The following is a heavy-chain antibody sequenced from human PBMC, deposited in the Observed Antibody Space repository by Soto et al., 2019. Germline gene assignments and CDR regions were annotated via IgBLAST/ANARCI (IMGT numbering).Heavy chain of an antibody. V-gene: IGHV1-69*04. Sequence: SVKVSCKASGGTFSSYTISWVRQAPGQGLEWMGRIIPILGIANYAQKFQGRVTITADKSTSTAYMELSSLRSEDTAVYYCARDIAAAGQYYYYYMDVWGKGTTVTV. CDR2: IIPILGIA. CDR3: ARDIAAAGQYYYYYMDV. D-gene: IGHD6-13*01. J-gene: IGHJ6*03. CDR1: GGTFSSYT.